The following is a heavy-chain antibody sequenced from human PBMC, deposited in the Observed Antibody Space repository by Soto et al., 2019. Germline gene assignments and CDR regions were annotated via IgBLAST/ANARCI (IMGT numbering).Heavy chain of an antibody. CDR3: ADIGGYDSVGGAY. D-gene: IGHD3-16*01. V-gene: IGHV3-33*05. J-gene: IGHJ4*02. CDR1: GFTFSAYG. CDR2: ISFNGKNT. Sequence: QVQLVESGGGVVQPGKSLRLSCAASGFTFSAYGMHWVRQAPGKGLEWVTFISFNGKNTDYADSVKGRFTVSRDNARNTLYLQMNRLRAEDTAVYYCADIGGYDSVGGAYWGQGALVTVSS.